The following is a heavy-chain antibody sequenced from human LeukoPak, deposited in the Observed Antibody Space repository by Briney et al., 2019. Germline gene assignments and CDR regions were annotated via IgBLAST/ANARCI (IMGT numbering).Heavy chain of an antibody. J-gene: IGHJ6*02. CDR2: IYYSGST. CDR3: ARVQTLYYYGMDV. V-gene: IGHV4-59*01. CDR1: GGSISSYY. Sequence: RPSETLSLTCTVSGGSISSYYWSWIRQPPGKGLEWIGYIYYSGSTNYNPSLKSRVTISVDTSKNQFSLELSSVTAADTAVYYCARVQTLYYYGMDVWGQGTMVTVSS.